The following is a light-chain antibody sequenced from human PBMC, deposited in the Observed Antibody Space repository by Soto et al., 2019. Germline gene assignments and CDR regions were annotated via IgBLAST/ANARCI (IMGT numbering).Light chain of an antibody. CDR2: ETS. J-gene: IGKJ4*01. Sequence: EIVLTQSPATLSLSPGERATLSCRASQSISGYLAWYQQKPGQAPRLLIYETSNRATGIPARFSGSGSGTDFTLTISSLEPEDFAVYYCQRRTKWPLTFGGGTKVEIK. CDR3: QRRTKWPLT. V-gene: IGKV3-11*01. CDR1: QSISGY.